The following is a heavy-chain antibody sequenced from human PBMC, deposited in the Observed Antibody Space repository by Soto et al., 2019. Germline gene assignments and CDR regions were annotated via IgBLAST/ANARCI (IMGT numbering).Heavy chain of an antibody. CDR3: VRNRGGGSYTTWSFAS. Sequence: EVQVLESGGGLVQPGGSLRLSCAASGFTFSCCAMSWVRQAPGKGLEWVSTIHGDGDYTHYTDSVKGRFTISRDNSRNTLYLQMISLRGDDTAVYYCVRNRGGGSYTTWSFASWGRGTLVTVSS. D-gene: IGHD1-26*01. J-gene: IGHJ2*01. V-gene: IGHV3-23*01. CDR2: IHGDGDYT. CDR1: GFTFSCCA.